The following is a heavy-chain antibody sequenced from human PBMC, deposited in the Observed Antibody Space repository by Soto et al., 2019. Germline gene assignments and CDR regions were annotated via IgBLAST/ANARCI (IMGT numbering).Heavy chain of an antibody. CDR3: ARTNVDIVATIPAYFDY. CDR2: IYYSGST. V-gene: IGHV4-39*01. D-gene: IGHD5-12*01. Sequence: QLQLQESGPGLVKPSETLSLTCTVSGGSISSSSYYWGWIRQPPGKGLEWIGSIYYSGSTYYNPSLKSRVTISVDTSKNQFSLKLSSVTAADTAVYYCARTNVDIVATIPAYFDYWGQGTLVTVSS. CDR1: GGSISSSSYY. J-gene: IGHJ4*02.